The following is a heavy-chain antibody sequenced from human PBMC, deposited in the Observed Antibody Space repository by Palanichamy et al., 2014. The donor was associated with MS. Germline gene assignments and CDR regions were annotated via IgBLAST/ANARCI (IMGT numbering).Heavy chain of an antibody. J-gene: IGHJ4*02. CDR3: AREAGIWFGEFRGSAR. CDR1: GYSISSGYY. D-gene: IGHD3-10*01. Sequence: QVQLQESGPGLVKPSETLSLTCGVSGYSISSGYYWGWIRQPPGKGLEWIGSIYHSGTTYYNPSLKSRVTISVDTSKNQLSLKLNSVTAADTAVYYCAREAGIWFGEFRGSARWGQGTLVTVSS. CDR2: IYHSGTT. V-gene: IGHV4-38-2*01.